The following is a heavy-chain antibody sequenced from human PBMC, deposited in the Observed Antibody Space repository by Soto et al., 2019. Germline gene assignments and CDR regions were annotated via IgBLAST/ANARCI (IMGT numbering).Heavy chain of an antibody. J-gene: IGHJ4*02. D-gene: IGHD2-21*01. V-gene: IGHV1-46*01. Sequence: QVQLVQSGAEVKKPGASVKISCKASGYTFIHYYIHWVRQAPGQGLDWMAIINPNGGSTNYAQKFQGRVTVTSDTSTTTVSMDLNSMESDVTAVYFCARSLLQGDFWGQGTLVTVSS. CDR3: ARSLLQGDF. CDR2: INPNGGST. CDR1: GYTFIHYY.